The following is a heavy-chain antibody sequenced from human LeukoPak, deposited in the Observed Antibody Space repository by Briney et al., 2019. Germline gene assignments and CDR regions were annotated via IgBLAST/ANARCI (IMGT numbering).Heavy chain of an antibody. CDR3: ARGTMIVVVITTFDY. CDR2: IKQDGSEK. Sequence: PGGSLRLSCAASGFTFSSYSMNWVRQAPGKGLEWVANIKQDGSEKYYVDSVKGRFTISRDNAKNSLYLQMNSLRAEDTAVYYCARGTMIVVVITTFDYWGQGTLVTVSS. J-gene: IGHJ4*02. D-gene: IGHD3-22*01. CDR1: GFTFSSYS. V-gene: IGHV3-7*01.